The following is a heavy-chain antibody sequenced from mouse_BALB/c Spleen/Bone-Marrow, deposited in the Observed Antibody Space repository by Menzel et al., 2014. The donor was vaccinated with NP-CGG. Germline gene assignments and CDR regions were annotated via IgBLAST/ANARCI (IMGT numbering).Heavy chain of an antibody. Sequence: EVKLVESGGGLVQPGGSLKLSCAASGFTFSNYGMSWVRQTPDKRLEMIATINVNGGTTYHPDSVKGRFTISRDNVKNTLYLQMSSLKSEDTAMYYCARGYDYSSWFAYWGQGTLVTVSA. CDR1: GFTFSNYG. CDR3: ARGYDYSSWFAY. D-gene: IGHD2-4*01. CDR2: INVNGGTT. V-gene: IGHV5-6-3*01. J-gene: IGHJ3*01.